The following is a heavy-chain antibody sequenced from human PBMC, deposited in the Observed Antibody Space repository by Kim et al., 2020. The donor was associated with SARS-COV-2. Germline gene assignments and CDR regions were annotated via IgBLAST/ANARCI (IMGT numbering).Heavy chain of an antibody. J-gene: IGHJ6*02. CDR1: GFRASDYS. CDR2: IIRIVSYV. CDR3: ARDSRTLMRTYIRGAYGMDV. V-gene: IGHV3-21*06. D-gene: IGHD3-10*02. Sequence: GGSLRLSCAASGFRASDYSINWVRQAPGQGLEWVSSIIRIVSYVYYGDSVRGRFSISRDDVKTLVYLQIDSLTVEDTAVYYCARDSRTLMRTYIRGAYGMDVWGRGTTVIVS.